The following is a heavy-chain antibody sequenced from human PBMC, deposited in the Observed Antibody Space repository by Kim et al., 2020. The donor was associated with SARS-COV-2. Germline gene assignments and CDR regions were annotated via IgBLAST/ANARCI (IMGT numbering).Heavy chain of an antibody. V-gene: IGHV3-74*01. D-gene: IGHD3-10*01. J-gene: IGHJ6*02. Sequence: GGSLRLSCAVSRFTFHNYWINWVRHAPGKGLVWVSWISSDGSITNYTDSVKGRFTMSRDNAENTLYLQMNSLRAEDTAVYYCARGFIRDGFDRWGQGTTVTVSS. CDR1: RFTFHNYW. CDR3: ARGFIRDGFDR. CDR2: ISSDGSIT.